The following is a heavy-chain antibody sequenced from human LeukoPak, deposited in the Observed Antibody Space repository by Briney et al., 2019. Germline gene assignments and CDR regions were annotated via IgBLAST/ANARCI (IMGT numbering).Heavy chain of an antibody. CDR2: INPKSHGT. D-gene: IGHD3-10*01. V-gene: IGHV1-2*02. J-gene: IGHJ3*02. Sequence: ASVRVSCKASRYTITSYDINWVRQAPGDGLEWMGWINPKSHGTKYEQKFQGRVTMTRDTSISTAYMELSRLRADDTAVYYCARGRLRGPDAFDIWGQGTMVTVSS. CDR1: RYTITSYD. CDR3: ARGRLRGPDAFDI.